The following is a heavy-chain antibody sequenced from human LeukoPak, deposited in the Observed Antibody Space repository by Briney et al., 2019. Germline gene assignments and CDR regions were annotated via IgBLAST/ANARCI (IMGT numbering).Heavy chain of an antibody. J-gene: IGHJ6*02. CDR1: GFTFSNYW. D-gene: IGHD3-10*01. V-gene: IGHV3-7*05. CDR3: ARFGYYYGMDV. Sequence: GGSLRLSCAASGFTFSNYWMSWVRQAQGKGLEWVANIKQDGSEIHYVDSVKGRFTISRDNAKNSLYLQMNSLRAEDTAVYYCARFGYYYGMDVWGQGTTVTVSS. CDR2: IKQDGSEI.